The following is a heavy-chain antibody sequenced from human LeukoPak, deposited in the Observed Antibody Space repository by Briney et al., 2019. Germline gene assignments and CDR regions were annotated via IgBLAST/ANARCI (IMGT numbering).Heavy chain of an antibody. CDR1: GFTVSSNY. CDR3: ATSYCSGGSCYPQYFQH. Sequence: PGGSLRLSCAASGFTVSSNYMSWVRQAPGKGLEWVSPLYSGGNTYYADSAKGRFTISRDNSKNTLYLQMNSLRAEDTAVYYCATSYCSGGSCYPQYFQHWGQGTLVTVSS. J-gene: IGHJ1*01. D-gene: IGHD2-15*01. CDR2: LYSGGNT. V-gene: IGHV3-66*02.